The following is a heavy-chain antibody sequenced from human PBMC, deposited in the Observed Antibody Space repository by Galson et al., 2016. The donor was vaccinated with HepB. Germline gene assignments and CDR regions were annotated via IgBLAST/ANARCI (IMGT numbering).Heavy chain of an antibody. V-gene: IGHV4-4*02. Sequence: SETLSLTCAVSGGSISNNYWWSWVRQSPGKGLEWIGEIYQTGTANYNPSFTSRATISVDTSKNQISLRLGSVTAGDTAVYYCVRASGNPSHFDLWGQGTLVTVSS. J-gene: IGHJ4*02. CDR2: IYQTGTA. D-gene: IGHD3-10*01. CDR3: VRASGNPSHFDL. CDR1: GGSISNNYW.